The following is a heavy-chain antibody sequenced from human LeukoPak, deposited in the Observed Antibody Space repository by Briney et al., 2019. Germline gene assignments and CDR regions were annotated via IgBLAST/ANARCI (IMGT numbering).Heavy chain of an antibody. Sequence: SETLSLTCTVSGYSISSGYHWGWIRQPPGKGLEWIGSIYHSGSTYYNPSLKSRVTISVDTSRNQFSLKLRSVTAADTAVYYCARVVQSTDSSGFYLPEYFQHWGQGTLVTVSS. CDR1: GYSISSGYH. J-gene: IGHJ1*01. CDR3: ARVVQSTDSSGFYLPEYFQH. D-gene: IGHD3-22*01. CDR2: IYHSGST. V-gene: IGHV4-38-2*02.